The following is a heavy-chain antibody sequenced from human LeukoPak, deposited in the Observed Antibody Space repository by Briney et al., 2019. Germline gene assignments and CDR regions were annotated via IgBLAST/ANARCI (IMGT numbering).Heavy chain of an antibody. V-gene: IGHV1-69*10. CDR3: ARCIQLERRGEYYYCKGMDV. CDR1: GGTFGTYA. J-gene: IGHJ6*04. D-gene: IGHD1-1*01. CDR2: IIPFYGIT. Sequence: GASVKVSCKASGGTFGTYAITWVRQAPGKGLEWMGGIIPFYGITNYAEKFQGRVTITADKSTNTAYMEVDSLKSEDSAMYFCARCIQLERRGEYYYCKGMDVWGIGTTVTVSS.